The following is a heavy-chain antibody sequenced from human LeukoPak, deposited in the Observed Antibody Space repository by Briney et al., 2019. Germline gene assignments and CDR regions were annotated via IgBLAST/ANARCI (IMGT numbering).Heavy chain of an antibody. Sequence: GGPLRLSCAASGFTFSSYAMSWVRQAPGKGLEWVSTISGSGGYTYYADSVKGRFTISRDNSKNTLYLQMNSLRAEDTAVYYCAKRPQRGLYYFDYWGQGTLVTVSS. V-gene: IGHV3-23*01. CDR1: GFTFSSYA. D-gene: IGHD5-24*01. J-gene: IGHJ4*02. CDR2: ISGSGGYT. CDR3: AKRPQRGLYYFDY.